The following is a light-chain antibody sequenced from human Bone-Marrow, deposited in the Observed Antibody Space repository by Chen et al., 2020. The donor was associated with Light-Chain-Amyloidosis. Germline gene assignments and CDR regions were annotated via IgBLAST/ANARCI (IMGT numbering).Light chain of an antibody. CDR3: AAGDGSPSSEV. V-gene: IGLV1-47*01. CDR1: SSNIGINY. Sequence: QSVLTQPPSASGTPGQRVTISCSGASSNIGINYVYWYQHFPGAAPNLLIHRNNQRPSGLTGRFSCFESGTAAFLAIRGLRSEDEAYYYCAAGDGSPSSEVFGTGTKVIVL. CDR2: RNN. J-gene: IGLJ1*01.